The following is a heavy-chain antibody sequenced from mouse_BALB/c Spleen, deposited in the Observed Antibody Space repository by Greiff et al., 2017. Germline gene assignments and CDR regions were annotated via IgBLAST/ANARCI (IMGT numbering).Heavy chain of an antibody. Sequence: EVKLMESGPSLVKPSQTLSLTCSVTGDSITSGYWNWIRKFPGNKLEYMGYISYSGSTYYNPSLKSRISITRDTSKNQYYLQLNSVTTEDTATYYCARGSSITTVVAYWYFDVWGAGTTVTVSS. CDR2: ISYSGST. J-gene: IGHJ1*01. CDR1: GDSITSGY. D-gene: IGHD1-1*01. V-gene: IGHV3-8*02. CDR3: ARGSSITTVVAYWYFDV.